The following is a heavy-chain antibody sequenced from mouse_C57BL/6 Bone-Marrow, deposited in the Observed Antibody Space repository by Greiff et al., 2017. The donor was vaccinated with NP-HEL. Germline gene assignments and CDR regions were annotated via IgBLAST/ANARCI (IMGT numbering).Heavy chain of an antibody. Sequence: QVQLQQPGAELVKPGASVKVSCKASGYTFTSYWMHWVKQRPGQGLEWIGRIHPSDSDTNYNQKFKGKATLTVDKSSSTAYMQLSSLTSEDSSGYCWGKPDGSWYFDVWGTGTTVTVSS. CDR3: GKPDGSWYFDV. CDR1: GYTFTSYW. V-gene: IGHV1-74*01. D-gene: IGHD1-1*01. J-gene: IGHJ1*03. CDR2: IHPSDSDT.